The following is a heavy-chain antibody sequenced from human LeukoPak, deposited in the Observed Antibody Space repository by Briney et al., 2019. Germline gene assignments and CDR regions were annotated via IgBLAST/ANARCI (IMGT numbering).Heavy chain of an antibody. CDR2: ISSSSRTI. CDR1: GFTFSSYS. CDR3: ARDKAVLVPAALDY. V-gene: IGHV3-48*01. J-gene: IGHJ4*02. Sequence: PGGSLRLSCAASGFTFSSYSMNWVRQAPGKGLEWVSYISSSSRTIYYADSVKGRFTISRDNAKNSLYLLMNSLRVEDTAVYYCARDKAVLVPAALDYWGQGTLVTVSS. D-gene: IGHD2-2*01.